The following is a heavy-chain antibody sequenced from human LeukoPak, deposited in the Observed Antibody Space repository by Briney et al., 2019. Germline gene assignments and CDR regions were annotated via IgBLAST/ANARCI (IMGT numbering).Heavy chain of an antibody. CDR1: GFTFSTFW. CDR2: VNTDGSRT. Sequence: GGSLRLSCAASGFTFSTFWMHWVRQAPGKGLVWVSRVNTDGSRTNYADSVKGRFTISRDNAKNTLYLQMNSLRGEGTAVYYCARDVGSGSTNPDYWGQGTLVTVSS. CDR3: ARDVGSGSTNPDY. V-gene: IGHV3-74*01. D-gene: IGHD6-19*01. J-gene: IGHJ4*02.